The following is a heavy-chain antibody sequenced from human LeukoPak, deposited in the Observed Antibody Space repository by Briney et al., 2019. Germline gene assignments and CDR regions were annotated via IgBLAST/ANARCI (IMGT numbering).Heavy chain of an antibody. CDR2: INPNSGGT. J-gene: IGHJ5*02. V-gene: IGHV1-2*02. CDR1: GYTFTGYY. CDR3: ARGLGSYWFDP. D-gene: IGHD2-15*01. Sequence: ASVKVSCKASGYTFTGYYMHWVRQAPGQGLEWMGWINPNSGGTNYAQKFQGRVTMTRNTSISTAYMELSSLRSEDTAVYYCARGLGSYWFDPWGQGTLVTVSS.